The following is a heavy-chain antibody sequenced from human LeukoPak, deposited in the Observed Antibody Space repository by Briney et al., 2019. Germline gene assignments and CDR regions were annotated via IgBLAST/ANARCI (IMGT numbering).Heavy chain of an antibody. CDR3: ARVNGDSSGREPWFDP. V-gene: IGHV3-48*04. CDR1: GFIFSTYS. Sequence: QPGGSLRLSCAASGFIFSTYSMSWVRQAPGKGLEWVSYISSSSSSIYYADSVKGRFTISRDNAKNSLYLQMNSLRAEDTAVYYCARVNGDSSGREPWFDPWGQGTLVTVSS. J-gene: IGHJ5*02. D-gene: IGHD6-19*01. CDR2: ISSSSSSI.